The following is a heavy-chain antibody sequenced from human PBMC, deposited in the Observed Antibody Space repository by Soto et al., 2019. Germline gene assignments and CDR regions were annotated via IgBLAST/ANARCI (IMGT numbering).Heavy chain of an antibody. D-gene: IGHD3-22*01. CDR1: GGTFSSYA. J-gene: IGHJ6*02. CDR2: IIPIFGTA. Sequence: SVKVSCKASGGTFSSYAISWVRQAPGQGLEWMGGIIPIFGTANYAQKFQGRVTITADKSTSTAYMELSSLRSEDTAVYYCARAHDSSGYYYVPRNYYYGMDVWGQGTTVTVSS. CDR3: ARAHDSSGYYYVPRNYYYGMDV. V-gene: IGHV1-69*06.